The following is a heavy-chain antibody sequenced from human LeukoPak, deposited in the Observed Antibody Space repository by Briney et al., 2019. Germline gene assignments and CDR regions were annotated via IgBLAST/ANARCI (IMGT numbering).Heavy chain of an antibody. Sequence: SETLSLTCTVSGGSISSYYWSWIRQPPGKGLEWIGYIYYSGSTNYNPSLKSRVTISVDTSKNQFSLKLSSVTAADTAVYYCARVHSSSSQYYYYGMDVWGQGTTVTVSS. V-gene: IGHV4-59*01. D-gene: IGHD6-6*01. CDR2: IYYSGST. CDR1: GGSISSYY. J-gene: IGHJ6*02. CDR3: ARVHSSSSQYYYYGMDV.